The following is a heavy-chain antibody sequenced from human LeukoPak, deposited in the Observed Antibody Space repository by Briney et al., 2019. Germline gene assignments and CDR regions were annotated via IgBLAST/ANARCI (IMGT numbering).Heavy chain of an antibody. CDR1: GGTFSSYA. CDR2: IIPIFGTA. V-gene: IGHV1-69*13. Sequence: SVKVSCKASGGTFSSYAISWVRQAPGQGPEWMGGIIPIFGTANYAQKFQGRVTITADESTSTAYMELSSLRSEDTAVYYCARVGPGGSCPGDWGQGTLVTVSS. D-gene: IGHD2-15*01. CDR3: ARVGPGGSCPGD. J-gene: IGHJ4*02.